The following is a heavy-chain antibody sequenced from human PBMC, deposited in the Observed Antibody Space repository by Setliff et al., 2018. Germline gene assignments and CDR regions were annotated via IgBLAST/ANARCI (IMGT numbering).Heavy chain of an antibody. D-gene: IGHD2-8*01. CDR2: ISTYTGNT. CDR1: GYTFTSSG. Sequence: ASVKVSCKASGYTFTSSGITWVRQAPGQGLEWMGWISTYTGNTNYAQKPQGRITMTTDTSTSTAYMELRSLTSDDTAVYYCSRLVRYCTTTTCQRASGAEFWGQGTLVTVS. V-gene: IGHV1-18*01. J-gene: IGHJ4*02. CDR3: SRLVRYCTTTTCQRASGAEF.